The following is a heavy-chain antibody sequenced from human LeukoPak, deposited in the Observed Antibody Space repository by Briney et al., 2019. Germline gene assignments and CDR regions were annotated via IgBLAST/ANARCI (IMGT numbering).Heavy chain of an antibody. D-gene: IGHD2-15*01. CDR2: ISRSGTT. Sequence: SETLSLTCAVNTGSFSNYYWTWIRQSPGKGLQWIGEISRSGTTNYNPSLKSRLTLSMDETKNHLSLTLTSVTAADTALYFCARGGGNYLFFCDRGRLDPWGQGTLVTVSS. CDR3: ARGGGNYLFFCDRGRLDP. V-gene: IGHV4-34*01. CDR1: TGSFSNYY. J-gene: IGHJ5*02.